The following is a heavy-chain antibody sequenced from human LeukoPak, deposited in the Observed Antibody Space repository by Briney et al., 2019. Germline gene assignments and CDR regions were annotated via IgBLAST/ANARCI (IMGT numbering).Heavy chain of an antibody. V-gene: IGHV1-2*02. CDR3: ARELVWAAAAVY. D-gene: IGHD6-13*01. CDR2: INPNSGGK. Sequence: ASVTVSFTASGYSLTGNYMHWMRQAPRQGREWVGWINPNSGGKKHAQQFQGRVTMTRDTSISTAYMELSSLRSDDTGVYYCARELVWAAAAVYWGEGTLVTVSS. CDR1: GYSLTGNY. J-gene: IGHJ4*02.